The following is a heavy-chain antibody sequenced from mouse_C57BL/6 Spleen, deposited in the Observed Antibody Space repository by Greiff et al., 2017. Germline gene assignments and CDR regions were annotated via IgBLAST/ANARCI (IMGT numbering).Heavy chain of an antibody. J-gene: IGHJ2*01. V-gene: IGHV5-9*01. Sequence: DVKLVESGGGLVKPGGSLKLSCAASGFTFSSYTMSWVRQTPEKRLEWVATISGGGGNTYYPDSVKGRFTISRDNAKNTLYLQMSSLRSEDTALYYCARHGLLQHFDYWGQGTTLTVSS. CDR2: ISGGGGNT. CDR1: GFTFSSYT. CDR3: ARHGLLQHFDY. D-gene: IGHD2-10*01.